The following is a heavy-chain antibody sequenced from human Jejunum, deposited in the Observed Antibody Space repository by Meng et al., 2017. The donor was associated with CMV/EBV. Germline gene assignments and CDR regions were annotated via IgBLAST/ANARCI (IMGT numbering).Heavy chain of an antibody. CDR1: SGSITSYY. CDR3: AKPYSDKSNLDY. J-gene: IGHJ4*02. D-gene: IGHD3-22*01. CDR2: INTSGST. Sequence: QVRLQESGPGLVKSSETLSLSCTVSSGSITSYYWHWIRQPVGKRLEWIGRINTSGSTNYNPSLKSRVTMSLDTSKNQFSLKLSSVTAADTAMYYCAKPYSDKSNLDYWGQGTLVTVSS. V-gene: IGHV4-4*07.